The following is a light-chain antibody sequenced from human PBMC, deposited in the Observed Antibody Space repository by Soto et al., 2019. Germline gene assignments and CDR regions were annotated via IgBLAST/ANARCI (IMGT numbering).Light chain of an antibody. CDR1: QSISSY. CDR2: AAS. Sequence: DIQMTQSPSSLSASVGDRVTITCRASQSISSYLHWYQQKPGKAPKLLIYAASNLQSGVPSRFSASGSGTEFTLTISSLQPDDFATYYCQHYNTFSFYTFGQGTKVDIK. J-gene: IGKJ2*01. CDR3: QHYNTFSFYT. V-gene: IGKV1-5*01.